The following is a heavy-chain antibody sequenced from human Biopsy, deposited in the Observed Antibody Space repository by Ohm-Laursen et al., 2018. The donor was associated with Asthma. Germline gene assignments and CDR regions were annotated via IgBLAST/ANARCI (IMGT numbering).Heavy chain of an antibody. V-gene: IGHV3-7*01. J-gene: IGHJ1*01. CDR1: GFTFGDYC. D-gene: IGHD3-3*02. Sequence: SLRLSCAASGFTFGDYCMSWVRQVPGKGLEWVANIKHDGTDKNHVDSLKGRFTISRDNAKNSLYLQMNSLRAEDTAVYYCARTFHFWSPYHAEHYQLWGQGTLVTVPS. CDR3: ARTFHFWSPYHAEHYQL. CDR2: IKHDGTDK.